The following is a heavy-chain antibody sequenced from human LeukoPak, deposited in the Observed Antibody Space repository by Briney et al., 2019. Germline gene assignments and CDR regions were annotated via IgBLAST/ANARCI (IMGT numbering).Heavy chain of an antibody. Sequence: KSGGSLRLSCAASGFTFSNAWMSWVRQAPGKGLEWVGRIKSKTDGGTTDYAAPVKGRFTISRDDSKNTLYLQMNSLRAEDTAVYYCARGNLRILEGDDVDYWGQGTLVTVSS. D-gene: IGHD3-3*01. CDR3: ARGNLRILEGDDVDY. CDR2: IKSKTDGGTT. J-gene: IGHJ4*02. V-gene: IGHV3-15*01. CDR1: GFTFSNAW.